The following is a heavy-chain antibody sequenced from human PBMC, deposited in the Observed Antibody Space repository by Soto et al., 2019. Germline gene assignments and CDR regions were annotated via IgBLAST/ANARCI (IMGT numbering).Heavy chain of an antibody. Sequence: QVQLVQSGGEVAKPGASVKVSCKASGYTFTNYGINWVRQAPGLGLEWMGWINVYNGKTNYAQKFQARVTMTTDTSTNSVYMELRSLISDDTAVYYCARVPDPTYFDYWGQGTLVIVSS. CDR1: GYTFTNYG. J-gene: IGHJ4*02. V-gene: IGHV1-18*01. CDR2: INVYNGKT. CDR3: ARVPDPTYFDY.